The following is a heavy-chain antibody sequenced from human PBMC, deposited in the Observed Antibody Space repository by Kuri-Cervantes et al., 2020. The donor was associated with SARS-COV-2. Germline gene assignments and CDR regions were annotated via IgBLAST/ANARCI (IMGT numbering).Heavy chain of an antibody. CDR1: GGSISSYY. D-gene: IGHD7-27*01. V-gene: IGHV4-38-2*02. CDR2: IYHSGST. CDR3: ARAAGDQGEYYYYYYMDV. Sequence: ESLKISCTVSGGSISSYYWGWIRQPPGKGLEWIGSIYHSGSTYYNPSLKSRVTISVDTSKNQFSLKLSSVTAADTAVYYCARAAGDQGEYYYYYYMDVWGKGTTVTVSS. J-gene: IGHJ6*03.